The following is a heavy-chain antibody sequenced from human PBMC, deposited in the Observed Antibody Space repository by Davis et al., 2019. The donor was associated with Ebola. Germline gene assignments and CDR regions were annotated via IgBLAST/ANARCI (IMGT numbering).Heavy chain of an antibody. J-gene: IGHJ6*02. CDR2: IYYSGST. V-gene: IGHV4-4*02. Sequence: GSLRLSCAVSGGSISSSNWWSWVRQPPGKGLEWIGYIYYSGSTYYNPSLKSRVTISVDTSKNQFSLKLSSVTAADTAVYYCARVTTEYYGMDVWGQGTTVTVSS. D-gene: IGHD4-17*01. CDR3: ARVTTEYYGMDV. CDR1: GGSISSSNW.